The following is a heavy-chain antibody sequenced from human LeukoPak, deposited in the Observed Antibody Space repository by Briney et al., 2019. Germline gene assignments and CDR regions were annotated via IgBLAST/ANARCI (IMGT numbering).Heavy chain of an antibody. CDR2: IYYSGST. D-gene: IGHD2-2*01. CDR3: ARVRRTVGSSTSCYFDY. V-gene: IGHV4-59*01. Sequence: SETLSLTCTVSGGSISSYYWSWIRQPPGKGLEWIGYIYYSGSTNYNPSLKSRVTISVDTSKNQFSLKLSSVTAADTAVYYCARVRRTVGSSTSCYFDYWGQGTLVTVSS. CDR1: GGSISSYY. J-gene: IGHJ4*02.